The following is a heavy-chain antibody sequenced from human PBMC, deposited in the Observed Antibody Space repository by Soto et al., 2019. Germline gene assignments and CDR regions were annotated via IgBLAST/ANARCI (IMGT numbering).Heavy chain of an antibody. CDR2: ISNSASNT. Sequence: GSLRLSCAASGFTFSRCAIRWVRQAPGKGLEWVSGISNSASNTYYADSVKGRFTISRDNSKNTLYLQMNSLRAEDTAVYYCVKDASSWYYFDYWGQGTLVTVSS. D-gene: IGHD6-13*01. CDR3: VKDASSWYYFDY. V-gene: IGHV3-23*01. J-gene: IGHJ4*02. CDR1: GFTFSRCA.